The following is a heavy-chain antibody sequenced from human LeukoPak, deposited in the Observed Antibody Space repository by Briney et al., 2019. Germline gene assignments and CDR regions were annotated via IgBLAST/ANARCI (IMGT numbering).Heavy chain of an antibody. CDR1: GFTFNDYY. CDR2: ISSSGSTI. Sequence: PGGSLRLSCAASGFTFNDYYMSWIRQAPGKGLEWVSYISSSGSTIYYADSVKGRFTISRDNAKNSLYLQMNSLRAEDTAVYYCARDPDFYGSGSYYKVNWFDPWGQGTLVTVSS. CDR3: ARDPDFYGSGSYYKVNWFDP. J-gene: IGHJ5*02. D-gene: IGHD3-10*01. V-gene: IGHV3-11*01.